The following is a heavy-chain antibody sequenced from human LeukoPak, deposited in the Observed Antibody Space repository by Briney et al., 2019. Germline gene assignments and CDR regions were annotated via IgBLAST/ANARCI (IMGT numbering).Heavy chain of an antibody. Sequence: PGGSLRLSCAASGFTFSTYWMSWVRQAPGKGLEWVANIKEDGSEKCSVDSVKGRFTISRDNAKNSLYLQMNSLRAEDTAVYYCARPSPLTGDPHFDYWGQGTLVTVSS. J-gene: IGHJ4*02. CDR3: ARPSPLTGDPHFDY. V-gene: IGHV3-7*01. CDR2: IKEDGSEK. CDR1: GFTFSTYW. D-gene: IGHD7-27*01.